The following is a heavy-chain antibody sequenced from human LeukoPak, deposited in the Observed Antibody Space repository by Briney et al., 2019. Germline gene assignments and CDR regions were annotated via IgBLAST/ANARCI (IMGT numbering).Heavy chain of an antibody. D-gene: IGHD3-16*02. CDR2: IYTSGST. CDR1: GGSFSGYY. V-gene: IGHV4-4*07. Sequence: SETLSLTCAVYGGSFSGYYWSWIRQPAGKGLEWIGRIYTSGSTNYNPSLKSRVTMSVDTSKNQFSLKLSSVTAADTAVYYCARDGYDYVWGSYRYSTLYYFDYWGQGTLVTVSS. CDR3: ARDGYDYVWGSYRYSTLYYFDY. J-gene: IGHJ4*02.